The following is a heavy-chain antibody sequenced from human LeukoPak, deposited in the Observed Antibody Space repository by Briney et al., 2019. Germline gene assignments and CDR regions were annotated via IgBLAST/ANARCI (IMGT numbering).Heavy chain of an antibody. CDR2: ISSNGGST. D-gene: IGHD2-2*01. Sequence: SGGSLRLSCAASGFTFSSYAMHWVRQAPGKGLEYVSAISSNGGSTYYANSVKGRFTISRDNSKNTPYLQMGSLRAEDMAVYYCARSRGYCSSTSCYSGLGYWGQGTLVTVSS. CDR3: ARSRGYCSSTSCYSGLGY. J-gene: IGHJ4*02. CDR1: GFTFSSYA. V-gene: IGHV3-64*01.